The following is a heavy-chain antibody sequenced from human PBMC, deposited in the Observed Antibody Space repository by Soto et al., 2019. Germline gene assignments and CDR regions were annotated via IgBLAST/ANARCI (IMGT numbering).Heavy chain of an antibody. CDR3: VRDRAVIGTTGRYNWFDP. V-gene: IGHV1-18*01. Sequence: QVQLMQSGVEVKKPGASVKVSCKASGYTFTTYGITWVRQAPGQGLEWMGWISTYNGNTNYAQKLQGRVTMTTDTSASTAYMEVRSLKSDDTAVYYCVRDRAVIGTTGRYNWFDPWGQGTLVLVSS. D-gene: IGHD1-1*01. CDR2: ISTYNGNT. CDR1: GYTFTTYG. J-gene: IGHJ5*02.